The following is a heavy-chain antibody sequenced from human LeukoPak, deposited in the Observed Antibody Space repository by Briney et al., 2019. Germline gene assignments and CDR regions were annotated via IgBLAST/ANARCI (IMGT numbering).Heavy chain of an antibody. CDR3: ARDEYCSGGSCYPDAFDI. D-gene: IGHD2-15*01. V-gene: IGHV1-69*01. CDR2: IIPIFGTA. Sequence: GSSVKVSCKASGGTFSSYAISWVRQAPGQGLEWMGGIIPIFGTANYAQKFQGRVTITADESTGTAYMELSSLRSEDTAVYYCARDEYCSGGSCYPDAFDIWGQGTMVTVSS. CDR1: GGTFSSYA. J-gene: IGHJ3*02.